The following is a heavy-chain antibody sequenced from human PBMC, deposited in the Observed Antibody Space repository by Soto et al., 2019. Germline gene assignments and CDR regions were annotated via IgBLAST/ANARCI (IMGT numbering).Heavy chain of an antibody. CDR3: ARVKGDTIFGVVIGAAFDI. CDR1: GYTFTSYA. J-gene: IGHJ3*02. V-gene: IGHV1-3*01. Sequence: GASLKVSCKASGYTFTSYAMHWVRQAPGQRLEWMGWINAGNGNTKYSQKFQGRVTITRDTSASTAYMELSSLRSEDTAVYYCARVKGDTIFGVVIGAAFDIWGQGTMVTVSS. CDR2: INAGNGNT. D-gene: IGHD3-3*01.